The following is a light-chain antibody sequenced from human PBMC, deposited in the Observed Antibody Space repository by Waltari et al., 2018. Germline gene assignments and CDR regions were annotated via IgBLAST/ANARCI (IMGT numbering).Light chain of an antibody. CDR3: QQYNSYPWT. CDR1: QGISSW. CDR2: DTS. V-gene: IGKV1-5*01. Sequence: DIQMTQSPSTLSASVGDRVTITCRASQGISSWFAWYQQKPGKAPKVLIYDTSNLESGVPSRCSGSGSGTEFTLTISSLQADDFASYYCQQYNSYPWTFGQGTKVEIK. J-gene: IGKJ1*01.